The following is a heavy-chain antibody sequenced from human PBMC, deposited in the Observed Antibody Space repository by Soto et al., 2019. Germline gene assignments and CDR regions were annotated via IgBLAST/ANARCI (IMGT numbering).Heavy chain of an antibody. D-gene: IGHD3-22*01. CDR3: ARDESYYDSSRYLFDY. Sequence: GASVKVSCKASGYTFTSYGISWVRQAPGQGLEWMGWISAYNGNTNYAQKLQGRVTMTTDTSTSTAYMELRSLRSDDTAVYYCARDESYYDSSRYLFDYRGQGSSVIVSS. J-gene: IGHJ4*02. CDR1: GYTFTSYG. CDR2: ISAYNGNT. V-gene: IGHV1-18*01.